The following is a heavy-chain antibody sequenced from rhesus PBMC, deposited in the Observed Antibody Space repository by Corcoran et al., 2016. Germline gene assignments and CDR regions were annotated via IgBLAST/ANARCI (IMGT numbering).Heavy chain of an antibody. Sequence: QLQLQESGPGLVKPSETLSLTCAVSGGSISSSNWWSWIRQPPGKGLEWIGYICGSSGSTYYNPSLKSRVTISTDTSKNQFSLKLSSVTAADTAVYYCAADITGTPWSRSWGQGVLVTVSS. D-gene: IGHD1-26*01. J-gene: IGHJ4*01. CDR3: AADITGTPWSRS. V-gene: IGHV4-65*01. CDR2: ICGSSGST. CDR1: GGSISSSNW.